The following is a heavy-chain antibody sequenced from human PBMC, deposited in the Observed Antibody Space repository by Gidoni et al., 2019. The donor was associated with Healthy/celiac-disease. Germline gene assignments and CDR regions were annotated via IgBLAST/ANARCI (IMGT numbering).Heavy chain of an antibody. Sequence: EVQLVESGGGLVQPGGSLKLACAASGFTFSGSAMHWVRQASGKGLEWVGRIRSKANSYATAYAASVKGRFTISRDDSKNTAYLQMNSLKTEDTAVYYCTRHGGYNWNDSVDYWGQGTLVTVSS. D-gene: IGHD1-20*01. CDR1: GFTFSGSA. J-gene: IGHJ4*02. V-gene: IGHV3-73*02. CDR2: IRSKANSYAT. CDR3: TRHGGYNWNDSVDY.